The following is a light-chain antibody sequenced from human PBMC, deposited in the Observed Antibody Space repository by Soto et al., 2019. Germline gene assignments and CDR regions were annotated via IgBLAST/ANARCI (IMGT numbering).Light chain of an antibody. CDR3: QCYGISLHKYV. Sequence: QSLLTQQPSVSGATGQTVSITRTGSTSNIGAPYDVHWYQHLPEAAPKLLIYGDNKRPSGVPDGFSGSKSGSSASLAITRLQAEDEADYYCQCYGISLHKYVFGTGTKVTVL. CDR2: GDN. J-gene: IGLJ1*01. V-gene: IGLV1-40*01. CDR1: TSNIGAPYD.